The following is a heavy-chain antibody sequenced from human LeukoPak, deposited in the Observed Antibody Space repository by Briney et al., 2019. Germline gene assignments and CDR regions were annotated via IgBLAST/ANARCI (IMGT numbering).Heavy chain of an antibody. CDR1: GFTFSSYS. CDR3: TKAPEPAWGRYRSNYFQY. V-gene: IGHV3-23*01. Sequence: PGGSLRLSCAASGFTFSSYSMNWVRQAPGKGLEWVAAISPSGGTPYYADSVSGRFTISRDNSMNILYLQMTSLTAEDTAFYYCTKAPEPAWGRYRSNYFQYWGQGTLVTVSS. CDR2: ISPSGGTP. D-gene: IGHD3-16*02. J-gene: IGHJ4*02.